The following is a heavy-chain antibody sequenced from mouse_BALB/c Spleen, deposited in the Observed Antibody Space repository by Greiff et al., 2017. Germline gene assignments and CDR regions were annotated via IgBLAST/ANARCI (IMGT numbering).Heavy chain of an antibody. CDR1: GYTFTSYW. Sequence: QVQLKQSGAELAKPGASVKMSCKASGYTFTSYWMHWVKQRPGQGLEWIGYINPSTGYTEYNQKFKDKATLTADKSSSTAYMQLSSLTSEDSAVYYCAKAMDYWGQGTSVTVSS. CDR3: AKAMDY. CDR2: INPSTGYT. J-gene: IGHJ4*01. V-gene: IGHV1-7*01.